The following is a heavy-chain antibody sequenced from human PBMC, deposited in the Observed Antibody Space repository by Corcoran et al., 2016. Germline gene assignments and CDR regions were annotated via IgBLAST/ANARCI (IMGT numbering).Heavy chain of an antibody. J-gene: IGHJ4*02. Sequence: EVQLVESGGGLVQPGGSLRLSCAASGFTFSSYSMNWVRQAPGKGLEWVSDISSSGSTIYYADSVKGRFTISRDNAKNSLYLQMNSLRAEDTAVYYCARDQGGSGENVLRYFDWFGNPPTALDYWGQGTLVTVSS. CDR3: ARDQGGSGENVLRYFDWFGNPPTALDY. CDR2: ISSSGSTI. D-gene: IGHD3-9*01. V-gene: IGHV3-48*04. CDR1: GFTFSSYS.